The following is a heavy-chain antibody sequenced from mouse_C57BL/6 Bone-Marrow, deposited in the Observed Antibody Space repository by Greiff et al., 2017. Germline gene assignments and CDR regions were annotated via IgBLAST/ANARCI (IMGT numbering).Heavy chain of an antibody. CDR1: GFTFSSYG. V-gene: IGHV5-6*01. CDR2: ISSGGSYT. CDR3: ARHSSYPYYFDY. D-gene: IGHD1-1*01. Sequence: EVQLQESGGDLVKPGGSLKLSCAASGFTFSSYGMSWVRQTPDKRLEWVATISSGGSYTYYPDSVKGRFTISRDNAKNTLYLQMSSLKSEDTAMYYCARHSSYPYYFDYWGQGTTLTVSS. J-gene: IGHJ2*01.